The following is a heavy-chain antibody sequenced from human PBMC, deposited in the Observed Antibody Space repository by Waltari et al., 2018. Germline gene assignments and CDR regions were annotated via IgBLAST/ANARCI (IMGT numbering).Heavy chain of an antibody. J-gene: IGHJ4*02. CDR2: INPNRGGT. CDR3: ARGEFTIFGVVDQLDY. CDR1: GYTFTGYY. Sequence: QVQLVQSGAEVKKPGASVKVSCKASGYTFTGYYMHWVRQAPGQGLEWRGWINPNRGGTNCAQKFQGRVTMTRDTSISTAYMELSRLRSDDTAVYYCARGEFTIFGVVDQLDYWGQGTLVTVSS. V-gene: IGHV1-2*02. D-gene: IGHD3-3*01.